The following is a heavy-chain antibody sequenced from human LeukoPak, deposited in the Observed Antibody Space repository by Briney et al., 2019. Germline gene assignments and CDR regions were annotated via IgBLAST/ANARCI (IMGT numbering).Heavy chain of an antibody. CDR1: GGSISSYY. J-gene: IGHJ5*02. CDR3: ARDPNWGSSNWFDP. D-gene: IGHD7-27*01. CDR2: IYYSGST. V-gene: IGHV4-59*01. Sequence: SETLSLTCTVPGGSISSYYWSWIRQPPGKGPEWIGYIYYSGSTNYNPSLKSRVTISVDTSKNQFSLKLSSVTAADTAVYYCARDPNWGSSNWFDPWGQGTLVTVSS.